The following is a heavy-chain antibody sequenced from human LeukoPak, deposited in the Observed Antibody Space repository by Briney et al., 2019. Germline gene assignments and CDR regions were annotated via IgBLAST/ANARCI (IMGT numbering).Heavy chain of an antibody. CDR1: GYSISSGYY. D-gene: IGHD5-18*01. CDR3: ARQSGRIQLWLGYFDY. J-gene: IGHJ4*02. V-gene: IGHV4-38-2*01. CDR2: IYHSGST. Sequence: PSETLSLTCAVSGYSISSGYYWGWIRQPPGKGLEWIGSIYHSGSTYYNPSLKSRVTISVDTSKNQFSLKLSSVTAADTAVYYCARQSGRIQLWLGYFDYWGQETLVTVSS.